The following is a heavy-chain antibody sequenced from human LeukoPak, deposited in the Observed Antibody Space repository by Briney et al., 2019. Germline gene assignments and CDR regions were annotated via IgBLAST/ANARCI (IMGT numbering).Heavy chain of an antibody. CDR1: GYTFTSYG. J-gene: IGHJ3*02. D-gene: IGHD4-17*01. V-gene: IGHV1-18*01. CDR3: ARDGVDYGDYGAFDI. Sequence: GASVKVSCKASGYTFTSYGISWVRQAPGQGLEWMGWISAYNGNTNYAQKPQGRVTMTTDTSTSTAYMELRSLRSDDTAVYYCARDGVDYGDYGAFDIWGQGTMVTVSS. CDR2: ISAYNGNT.